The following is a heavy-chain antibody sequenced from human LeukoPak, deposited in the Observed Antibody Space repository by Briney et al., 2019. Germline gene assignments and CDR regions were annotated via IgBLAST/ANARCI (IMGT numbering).Heavy chain of an antibody. CDR1: GYTLTGYY. CDR2: INPNSGGT. CDR3: VKTIQNVDY. Sequence: ASVKVSCKASGYTLTGYYMHWVRQAPGQGLEWMGRINPNSGGTNYAQKFQGRVTMTRDTSISTAYMELSRLGSDDTAVYYCVKTIQNVDYWGQGTLVTVSS. D-gene: IGHD1-1*01. J-gene: IGHJ4*02. V-gene: IGHV1-2*06.